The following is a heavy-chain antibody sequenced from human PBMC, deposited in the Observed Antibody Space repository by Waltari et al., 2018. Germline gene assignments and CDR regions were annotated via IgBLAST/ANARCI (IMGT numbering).Heavy chain of an antibody. V-gene: IGHV3-23*01. D-gene: IGHD1-1*01. CDR3: VKDDITTGPLVYEYMDV. CDR1: GSTFSAFA. J-gene: IGHJ6*03. Sequence: QLLESGGGLVQPGGSLRPSCVGPGSTFSAFALRRDRQPPGKGLELVSGIRGDGRDINYAAPVECRVIIGREQSKNTLYLQMSSRRAEDAAVYVCVKDDITTGPLVYEYMDVWGKGTTVTGSS. CDR2: IRGDGRDI.